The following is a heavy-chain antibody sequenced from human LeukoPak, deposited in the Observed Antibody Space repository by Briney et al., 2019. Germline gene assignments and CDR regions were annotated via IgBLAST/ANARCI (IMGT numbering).Heavy chain of an antibody. J-gene: IGHJ4*02. D-gene: IGHD4-11*01. Sequence: PGGSLRLSCAASGFTFSSYSMNWVRQAPGKGLEWVAVISYDGSNKYYADSVKGRFTISRDNSKNTLYLQMNSLRAEDTAVYYCAREWNDYSNYVFDYWGQGTLVTVSS. V-gene: IGHV3-30*03. CDR1: GFTFSSYS. CDR2: ISYDGSNK. CDR3: AREWNDYSNYVFDY.